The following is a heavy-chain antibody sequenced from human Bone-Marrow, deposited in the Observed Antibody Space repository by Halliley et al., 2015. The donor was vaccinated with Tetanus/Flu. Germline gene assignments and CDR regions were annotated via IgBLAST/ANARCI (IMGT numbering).Heavy chain of an antibody. CDR3: AKDRSPFSRGYRWE. CDR1: GFTFSNYV. V-gene: IGHV3-23*01. Sequence: SLRLSCAGSGFTFSNYVMSWVRQAPGKGLEWVSSISGSGDTTNYADSVKGRFTISRDNSKKTLYLQMNTLRDEDTALYYCAKDRSPFSRGYRWEWGQGSLVAVSS. CDR2: ISGSGDTT. D-gene: IGHD1-26*01. J-gene: IGHJ4*02.